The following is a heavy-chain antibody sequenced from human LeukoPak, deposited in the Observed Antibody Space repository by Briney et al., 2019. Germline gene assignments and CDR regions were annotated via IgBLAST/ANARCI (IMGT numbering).Heavy chain of an antibody. CDR2: IYSGGGT. CDR1: GFTVSSNH. CDR3: ARAFIDP. V-gene: IGHV3-53*01. J-gene: IGHJ5*02. Sequence: GGSLRLSCAASGFTVSSNHMTWVRQAPGKGLEWVSVIYSGGGTYFADSVKGRFTISRDNSKNTVYLQVNSLRAEDTAVYYCARAFIDPWGQGTLVTVSS.